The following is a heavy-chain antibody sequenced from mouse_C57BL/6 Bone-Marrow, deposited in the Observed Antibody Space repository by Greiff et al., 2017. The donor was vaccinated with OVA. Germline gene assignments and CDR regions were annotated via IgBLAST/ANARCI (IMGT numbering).Heavy chain of an antibody. J-gene: IGHJ4*01. Sequence: EVMLVESGGGLVKPGGSLKLSCAASGFTFSDYGMHWVRQAPEKGLEWVAYISSGSSTIYYADTVKGRFTISRDNAKNTLFLQMTSLRSEDTAMYYCARGGLYSNSYAMDYWGQGTSVTVSS. CDR1: GFTFSDYG. CDR2: ISSGSSTI. CDR3: ARGGLYSNSYAMDY. D-gene: IGHD2-5*01. V-gene: IGHV5-17*01.